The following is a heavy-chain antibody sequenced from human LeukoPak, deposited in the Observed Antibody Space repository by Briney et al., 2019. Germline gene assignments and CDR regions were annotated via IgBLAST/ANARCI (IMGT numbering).Heavy chain of an antibody. CDR2: ISGSGGST. Sequence: GGSLRLSCAASGFTFSSYAMSWVRQAPGKGLEWVSAISGSGGSTYYADSVKGRFTISRDNSKNTLYLQMNSLRAEDTAVYYCAKAGLDDILTDYSQDAYFDYWGQGTLVTVSS. J-gene: IGHJ4*02. CDR1: GFTFSSYA. CDR3: AKAGLDDILTDYSQDAYFDY. V-gene: IGHV3-23*01. D-gene: IGHD3-9*01.